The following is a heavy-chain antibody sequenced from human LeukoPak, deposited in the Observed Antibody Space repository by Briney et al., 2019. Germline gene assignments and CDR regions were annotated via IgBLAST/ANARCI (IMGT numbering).Heavy chain of an antibody. V-gene: IGHV3-23*01. Sequence: GGSLRLSCVSSGFTFSSYAMSWVRQAPGKELDWVSTIGGTGVRTYYADSVKGRFTIYIDNSKNTLYLQMNSLKTEDTAVYYCVRRRVGVAPASDMWGQGTTVTVSS. D-gene: IGHD1-26*01. CDR1: GFTFSSYA. CDR3: VRRRVGVAPASDM. CDR2: IGGTGVRT. J-gene: IGHJ3*02.